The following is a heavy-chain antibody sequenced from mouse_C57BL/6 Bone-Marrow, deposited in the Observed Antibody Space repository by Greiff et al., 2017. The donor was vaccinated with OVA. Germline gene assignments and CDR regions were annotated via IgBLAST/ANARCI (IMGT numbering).Heavy chain of an antibody. V-gene: IGHV1-59*01. CDR2: IDPSDSYT. CDR1: GYTFTSYW. CDR3: ARGIYAMDF. Sequence: VQLQQPGAELVRPGTSVKLSCKASGYTFTSYWMHWVKQRPGQGLEWIGVIDPSDSYTNYNQKFKGKATLTVDTSSSTAYMQLSRLTSEDSAVYYSARGIYAMDFWDRGTSVTVSS. J-gene: IGHJ4*01.